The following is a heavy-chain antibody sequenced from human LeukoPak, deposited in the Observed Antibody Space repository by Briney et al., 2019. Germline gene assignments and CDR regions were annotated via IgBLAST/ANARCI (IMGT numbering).Heavy chain of an antibody. J-gene: IGHJ4*02. D-gene: IGHD1-26*01. Sequence: GGSLRLSCAASGFTFSSYAMSWVRQAPGKGPEWVSAISGSGGSTYYADSVKGRFTISRDNSKDTLYLQMNSLRAEDTAVYYCAKAGGKWELVNFDYWGQGTLVTVSS. CDR2: ISGSGGST. V-gene: IGHV3-23*01. CDR3: AKAGGKWELVNFDY. CDR1: GFTFSSYA.